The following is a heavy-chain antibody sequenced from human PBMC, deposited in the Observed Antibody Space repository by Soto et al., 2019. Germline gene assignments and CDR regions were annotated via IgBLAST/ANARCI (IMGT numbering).Heavy chain of an antibody. CDR3: AKDPGGYQLLYWFDP. Sequence: AGGSLRLSCAASGFTFSSYAMSWVRQAPGKGLEWVSAISGSGGSTYYADSVKGRFTISRDNSKNTLYLQMNSLRAEDTAVYYCAKDPGGYQLLYWFDPWGQGTLVTVS. CDR2: ISGSGGST. V-gene: IGHV3-23*01. D-gene: IGHD2-2*01. CDR1: GFTFSSYA. J-gene: IGHJ5*02.